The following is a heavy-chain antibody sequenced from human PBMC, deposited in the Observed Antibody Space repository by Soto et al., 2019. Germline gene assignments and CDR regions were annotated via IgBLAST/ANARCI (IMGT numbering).Heavy chain of an antibody. CDR1: GFTFTTYW. V-gene: IGHV3-48*02. D-gene: IGHD3-22*01. CDR3: ARGLYYYDSSGYWGY. Sequence: PGGSLRLSCAASGFTFTTYWMHWIRQAPGKGLVWVSYISSSSSTIYYADSVKGRFTISRDNAKNSLYLQMNSLRDEDTAVYYCARGLYYYDSSGYWGYWGQGTLVTVSS. CDR2: ISSSSSTI. J-gene: IGHJ4*02.